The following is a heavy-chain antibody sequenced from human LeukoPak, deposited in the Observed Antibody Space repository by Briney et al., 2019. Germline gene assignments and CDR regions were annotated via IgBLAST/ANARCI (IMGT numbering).Heavy chain of an antibody. D-gene: IGHD3-22*01. J-gene: IGHJ4*02. V-gene: IGHV1-2*02. CDR1: GYTFTGYY. CDR3: ARDNGLFTRAHQFDY. CDR2: INPNSGGT. Sequence: ASVKVSCKASGYTFTGYYMHWVRQAPGQGLEWMGWINPNSGGTNYAQKFQGRVTMTRDTSISTAYMELSRLRSDDTAAYYCARDNGLFTRAHQFDYWGQGTLVTVSS.